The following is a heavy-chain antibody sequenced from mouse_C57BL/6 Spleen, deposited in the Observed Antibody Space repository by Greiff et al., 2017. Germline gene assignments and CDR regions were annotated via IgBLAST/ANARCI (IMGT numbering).Heavy chain of an antibody. V-gene: IGHV1-64*01. CDR3: ARRWDSIPLCY. CDR2: IHPNSGST. J-gene: IGHJ2*01. CDR1: GYTFTSYW. Sequence: QVQLQQSGAELVKPGASVKLSCKASGYTFTSYWMHWVKQRPGQGLEWIGMIHPNSGSTNYNEKFKSKATLTVDKSSSTAYMQLSSLTSEDSAVYYCARRWDSIPLCYWGQGTTLTVSS. D-gene: IGHD2-10*02.